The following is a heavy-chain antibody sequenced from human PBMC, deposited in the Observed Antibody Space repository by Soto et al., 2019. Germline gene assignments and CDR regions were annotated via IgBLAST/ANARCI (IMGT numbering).Heavy chain of an antibody. V-gene: IGHV1-69*01. D-gene: IGHD4-17*01. J-gene: IGHJ1*01. CDR1: GGTFSSYA. Sequence: QVQLVQSGAEVKKPGSSVKVSCKASGGTFSSYAISWVRQAPGQVLEWMGGIIPIFGTANYAQKFQGRVTITADESTSTAYMELSSLRSEDTAVYYCARDFEDYGVDYFQHWGQGTLVTVSS. CDR3: ARDFEDYGVDYFQH. CDR2: IIPIFGTA.